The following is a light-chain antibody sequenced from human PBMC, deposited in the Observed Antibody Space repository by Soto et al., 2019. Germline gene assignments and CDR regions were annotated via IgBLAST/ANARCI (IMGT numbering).Light chain of an antibody. V-gene: IGKV2-28*01. Sequence: DIVLTQSPLSLPVTPGEPASISCRSSQSLLHNNGNIYLDWYLQKPGQSPQVLIYLGSIRASGVPDRFSGSESGTDFTLKITRVEAEDVGVYYCMQAIQAPRTFGLGTKVEI. J-gene: IGKJ1*01. CDR1: QSLLHNNGNIY. CDR3: MQAIQAPRT. CDR2: LGS.